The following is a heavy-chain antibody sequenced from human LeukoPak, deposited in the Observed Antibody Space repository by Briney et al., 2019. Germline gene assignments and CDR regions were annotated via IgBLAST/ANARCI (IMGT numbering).Heavy chain of an antibody. V-gene: IGHV1-2*02. CDR3: ARNWPYFDWLKTHTAFDP. J-gene: IGHJ5*02. CDR2: INPNSGDT. Sequence: ASVKVSCKASGYTFTGYYMHWVRQAPGQGLEWMGWINPNSGDTNYAQKLQGRVTMTTDTSTSTAYMELRSLRSDDTAVYYCARNWPYFDWLKTHTAFDPWGQGTLVTVSS. CDR1: GYTFTGYY. D-gene: IGHD3-9*01.